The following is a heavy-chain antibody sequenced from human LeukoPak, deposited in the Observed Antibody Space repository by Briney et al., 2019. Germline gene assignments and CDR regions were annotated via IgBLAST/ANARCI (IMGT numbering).Heavy chain of an antibody. CDR1: GFTFSSYA. CDR3: ARDLYSSSWHGSSL. V-gene: IGHV3-64*01. Sequence: PGGSLRLSCAASGFTFSSYAMHWVRQAPGKGLEYVSAISSNGGSTYYANSVKGRFTISRDNSKNTLYLQMGSLRAEDMAVYYCARDLYSSSWHGSSLWGQGTLVTVSS. D-gene: IGHD6-13*01. J-gene: IGHJ4*02. CDR2: ISSNGGST.